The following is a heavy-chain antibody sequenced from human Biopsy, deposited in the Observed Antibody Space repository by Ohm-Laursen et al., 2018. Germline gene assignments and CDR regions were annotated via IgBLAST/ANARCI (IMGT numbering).Heavy chain of an antibody. CDR1: GGSFSDYY. CDR2: LTHRGAT. CDR3: ARATNSTGWPYYYFYGMDV. D-gene: IGHD2/OR15-2a*01. J-gene: IGHJ6*02. V-gene: IGHV4-34*01. Sequence: TLSLPCAVYGGSFSDYYWSWIRQPPGKGLEWIGELTHRGATNYNPSLKSRVTISVDTSKNQFSLRLNSVTAADTAVYYCARATNSTGWPYYYFYGMDVWGQGTTVTVSS.